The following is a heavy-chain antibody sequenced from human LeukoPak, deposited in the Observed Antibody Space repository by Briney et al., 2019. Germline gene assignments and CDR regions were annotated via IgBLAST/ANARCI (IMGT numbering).Heavy chain of an antibody. D-gene: IGHD3-16*01. Sequence: PSESLSLTCAVSGYSLSSGYYWGWIRQPPGKGLGGIGSIYHRGSTYYNPTLKSRVTISVDTSKHQFSLKLSSVTAADTAVYYCARPIRLGDAFDCWGQGTLVTVSS. CDR1: GYSLSSGYY. CDR3: ARPIRLGDAFDC. CDR2: IYHRGST. V-gene: IGHV4-38-2*01. J-gene: IGHJ4*02.